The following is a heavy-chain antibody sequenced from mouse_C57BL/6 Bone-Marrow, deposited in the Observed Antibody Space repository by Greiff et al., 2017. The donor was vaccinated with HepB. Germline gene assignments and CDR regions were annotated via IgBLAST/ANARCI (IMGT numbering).Heavy chain of an antibody. CDR3: IPGYYGRPD. CDR1: GFNIKDDY. CDR2: IDPENGDT. J-gene: IGHJ3*01. D-gene: IGHD1-2*01. Sequence: EVQLQQSGAELVRPGASVKLSCTASGFNIKDDYMHWVKQRPEQGLEWIGWIDPENGDTEYASKFQGKATITADTSTNTAYLQLSSLTSEDTAVYYCIPGYYGRPDWGQGTLVTVSA. V-gene: IGHV14-4*01.